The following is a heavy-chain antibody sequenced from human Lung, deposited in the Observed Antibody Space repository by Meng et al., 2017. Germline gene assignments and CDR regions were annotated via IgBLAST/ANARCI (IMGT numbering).Heavy chain of an antibody. Sequence: QVQLQQWGGGLLKPSEPLSVTGVGSGGSFSDYAWSWIRQPPGKGLEWIGEINHSGSTNYNPSLESRATISVDTSQNNLSLKLSSVTAADSAVYYCARGPTTMAHDFDYWGQGTLVTVSS. CDR3: ARGPTTMAHDFDY. D-gene: IGHD4-11*01. J-gene: IGHJ4*02. CDR1: GGSFSDYA. V-gene: IGHV4-34*01. CDR2: INHSGST.